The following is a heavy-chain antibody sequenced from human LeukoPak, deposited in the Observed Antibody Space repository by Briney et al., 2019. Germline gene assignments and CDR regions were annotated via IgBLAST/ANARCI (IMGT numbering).Heavy chain of an antibody. CDR3: ASALVNCSSTSCSLNWFDP. J-gene: IGHJ5*02. CDR1: GGSLSSSSYY. CDR2: IFYRGSA. Sequence: PSETLSLTCTLSGGSLSSSSYYWGLIRQPPGKGLEWIGSIFYRGSAYYNPSLKSRVTISVDTSKNQLSLKLSSVTAADTAVYYCASALVNCSSTSCSLNWFDPWGQGTLVTVSS. D-gene: IGHD2-2*01. V-gene: IGHV4-39*07.